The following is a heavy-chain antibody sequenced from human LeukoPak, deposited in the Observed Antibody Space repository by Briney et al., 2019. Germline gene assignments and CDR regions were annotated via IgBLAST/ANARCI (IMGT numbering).Heavy chain of an antibody. V-gene: IGHV4-30-2*01. CDR3: ARGSQSLGYCSGGSCRAKIFDY. J-gene: IGHJ4*02. Sequence: SETLSLTCAVSGGSISSGGYSWSWIRQPPGKGLEWIGYIYHSGSTYYNPSLKSRVTISVDTSKNQFSLKLSSVTAADTAVYYCARGSQSLGYCSGGSCRAKIFDYWGQGTLVTVSS. CDR2: IYHSGST. D-gene: IGHD2-15*01. CDR1: GGSISSGGYS.